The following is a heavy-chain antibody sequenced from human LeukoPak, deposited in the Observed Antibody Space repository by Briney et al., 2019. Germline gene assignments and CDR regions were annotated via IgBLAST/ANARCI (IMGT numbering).Heavy chain of an antibody. J-gene: IGHJ4*02. CDR1: GYTFTSYY. V-gene: IGHV1-46*01. Sequence: ASVKVSCKASGYTFTSYYMHWVRQAPGQGLEWMGIINPSGGSTSYAQKFQGRVTMTRDTSTSTVYMRLSSLRSEDTAVYYCASRIAAAGALLEYWGQGTLVTVSS. D-gene: IGHD6-13*01. CDR2: INPSGGST. CDR3: ASRIAAAGALLEY.